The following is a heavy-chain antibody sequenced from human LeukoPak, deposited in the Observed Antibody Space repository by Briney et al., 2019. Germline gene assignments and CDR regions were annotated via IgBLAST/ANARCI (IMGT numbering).Heavy chain of an antibody. CDR3: ARRWGGGSGSYYNIEGYFDY. V-gene: IGHV4-39*01. Sequence: PSETLSLTCTVSGCSISSSSYYWGWIRQPPGKGLEWIGSIYYSGSTYYNPSLKSRVTISVDTSKNQFSLKLSSVTAADTAVYYCARRWGGGSGSYYNIEGYFDYWGQGTLVTVSS. CDR2: IYYSGST. D-gene: IGHD3-10*01. J-gene: IGHJ4*02. CDR1: GCSISSSSYY.